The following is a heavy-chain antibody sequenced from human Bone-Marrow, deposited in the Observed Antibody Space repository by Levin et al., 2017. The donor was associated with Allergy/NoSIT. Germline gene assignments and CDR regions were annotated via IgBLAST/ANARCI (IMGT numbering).Heavy chain of an antibody. D-gene: IGHD2-15*01. CDR3: ARIKGGACAGSCPNWFDP. CDR2: IYYSGTT. V-gene: IGHV4-59*01. Sequence: SETLSLTCTVTGDSISSYYWSWIRQPPGKGLEWIGYIYYSGTTYYNPSLRGRVAILKDTSNQFSLKLRSVTAADTAVYYCARIKGGACAGSCPNWFDPWGRGTLVTVSS. CDR1: GDSISSYY. J-gene: IGHJ5*02.